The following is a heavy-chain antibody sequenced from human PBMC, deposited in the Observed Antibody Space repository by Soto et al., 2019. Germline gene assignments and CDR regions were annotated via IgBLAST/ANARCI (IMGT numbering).Heavy chain of an antibody. D-gene: IGHD3-3*01. J-gene: IGHJ6*02. V-gene: IGHV3-33*01. Sequence: LRLSCAASGFTFSSYGMHWVRQAPGKGLEWVAVIWYDGSNKYYADSVKGRFTISRDNSKNTLYLQMNSLRAEDTAVYYCARDYYPNYDFWSGYYSGGDYYYYGMDVWGQGTTVTVSS. CDR2: IWYDGSNK. CDR1: GFTFSSYG. CDR3: ARDYYPNYDFWSGYYSGGDYYYYGMDV.